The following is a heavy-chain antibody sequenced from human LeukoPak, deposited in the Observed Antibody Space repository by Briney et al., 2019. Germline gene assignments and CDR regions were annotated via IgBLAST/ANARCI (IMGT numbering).Heavy chain of an antibody. Sequence: GGSLRLSCAASGFTFSSYDVSWVRQAPGKGLEWVSAISGSGGSTYYADSVKGRFTISRDNSKNTLYLQMNSLRAEDTAVYYCAKGGVMGWFDPWGQGTLVTVSS. J-gene: IGHJ5*02. CDR2: ISGSGGST. CDR3: AKGGVMGWFDP. CDR1: GFTFSSYD. V-gene: IGHV3-23*01. D-gene: IGHD6-25*01.